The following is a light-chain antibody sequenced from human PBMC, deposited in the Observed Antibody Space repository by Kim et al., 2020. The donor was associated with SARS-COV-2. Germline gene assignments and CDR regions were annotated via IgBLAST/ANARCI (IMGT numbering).Light chain of an antibody. Sequence: SVSAGQTASITCFGDKLGDKYACWYQQKPGQSPVLVIYQDSKRPSGIPERFSGSNSGNTATLTISGTQAMDEADYYCQAWDISTVVFGGGTQLTVL. CDR3: QAWDISTVV. V-gene: IGLV3-1*01. CDR1: KLGDKY. J-gene: IGLJ2*01. CDR2: QDS.